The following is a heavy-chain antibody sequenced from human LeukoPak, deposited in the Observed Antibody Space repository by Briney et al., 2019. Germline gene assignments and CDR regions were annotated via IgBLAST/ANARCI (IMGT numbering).Heavy chain of an antibody. V-gene: IGHV3-23*01. Sequence: PGGSLRLSCAASGFTFSSYAMSWVRQAPGKGLEWVSAISGSGGSTYYADSVKGRFTISRDNSKNTLYLQMNSLRAEDTAVYYCARDPQWLVRPLYYFDYWGQGTLVTVSS. CDR3: ARDPQWLVRPLYYFDY. CDR2: ISGSGGST. J-gene: IGHJ4*02. CDR1: GFTFSSYA. D-gene: IGHD6-19*01.